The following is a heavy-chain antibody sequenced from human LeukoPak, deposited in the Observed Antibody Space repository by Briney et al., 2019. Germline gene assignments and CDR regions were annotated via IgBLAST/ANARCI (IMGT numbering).Heavy chain of an antibody. J-gene: IGHJ4*02. Sequence: GASVKVSCKASGGTFSSYAISWVRQAPGQGLEWMGGIIPIFGTANYAQKFQGRVTITADKSTSTACMELSSLRSEDTAVYYRARARGDTAMDYYFDYWGQGTLVTVSS. CDR2: IIPIFGTA. CDR3: ARARGDTAMDYYFDY. V-gene: IGHV1-69*06. CDR1: GGTFSSYA. D-gene: IGHD5-18*01.